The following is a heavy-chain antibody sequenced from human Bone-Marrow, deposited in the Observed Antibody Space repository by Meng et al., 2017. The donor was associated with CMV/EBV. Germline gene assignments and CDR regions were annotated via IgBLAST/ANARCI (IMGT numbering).Heavy chain of an antibody. CDR3: ARDGGYCSSTSCYTSDYYYGMDV. CDR1: GYTFTGYY. V-gene: IGHV1-2*02. Sequence: ASVKVSCKASGYTFTGYYMHWVRQAPGQGLEWMGWINPNSGGTNYAQKFQGRVTMTRDTSISTAYKELSRLRSDDTAVYYCARDGGYCSSTSCYTSDYYYGMDVWGQGTTVTVSS. J-gene: IGHJ6*02. D-gene: IGHD2-2*02. CDR2: INPNSGGT.